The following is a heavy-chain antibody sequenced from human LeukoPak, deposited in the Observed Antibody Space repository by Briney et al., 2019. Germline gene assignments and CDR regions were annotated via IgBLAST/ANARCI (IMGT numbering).Heavy chain of an antibody. CDR3: AKPTIIVSRGGAFDI. Sequence: GGSLRLSCAASGFTFSSYGMHWVRQAPGKGLEWVAFIRYDGSNKYYADSVKGRFTISRDNSKNTLYLQMNSLRAEDTAVYYCAKPTIIVSRGGAFDIWGQGTMVTVFS. D-gene: IGHD2-15*01. J-gene: IGHJ3*02. V-gene: IGHV3-30*02. CDR1: GFTFSSYG. CDR2: IRYDGSNK.